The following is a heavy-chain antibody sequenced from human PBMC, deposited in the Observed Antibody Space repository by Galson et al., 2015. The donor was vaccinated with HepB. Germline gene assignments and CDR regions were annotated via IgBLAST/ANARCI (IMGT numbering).Heavy chain of an antibody. D-gene: IGHD6-13*01. CDR1: GFSFSSYG. Sequence: SLRLSCAASGFSFSSYGMNWVRQAPGKGLEWVAVISYDGSNKYYADFVKGRFTISRDNSKNTLYVQMNSLRAEDTAVYYCAKAIAAVANGYYMDVWGKGTTVTVSS. J-gene: IGHJ6*03. CDR2: ISYDGSNK. V-gene: IGHV3-30*18. CDR3: AKAIAAVANGYYMDV.